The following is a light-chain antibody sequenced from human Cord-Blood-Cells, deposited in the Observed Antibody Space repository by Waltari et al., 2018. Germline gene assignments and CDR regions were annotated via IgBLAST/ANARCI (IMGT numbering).Light chain of an antibody. J-gene: IGKJ4*01. CDR1: QSVSSSY. CDR2: GAS. V-gene: IGKV3-20*01. CDR3: QQYGSSPLT. Sequence: LVLTQSPGTLSLSPVARATLSCRASQSVSSSYLAWYQQKPGQAPRLRIYGASSRATGNPDRFSGSGSGTDFTLTISRLEPEDFAVYYGQQYGSSPLTFGGGTKVEIK.